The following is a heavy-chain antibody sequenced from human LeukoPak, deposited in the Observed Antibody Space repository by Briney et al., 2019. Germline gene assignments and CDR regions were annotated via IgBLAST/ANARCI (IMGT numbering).Heavy chain of an antibody. J-gene: IGHJ4*02. Sequence: GSLRLSCAASGFTFSSYAMSWVRQAPGKGLEWIGYIYYSGSTNYNPSLKSRVTISVDTSKNQFSLKLSSVTAADTAVYYYARSSGYYYDSSGSGLDYWGQGTLVTVSS. CDR3: ARSSGYYYDSSGSGLDY. CDR2: IYYSGST. V-gene: IGHV4-59*08. CDR1: GFTFSSYA. D-gene: IGHD3-22*01.